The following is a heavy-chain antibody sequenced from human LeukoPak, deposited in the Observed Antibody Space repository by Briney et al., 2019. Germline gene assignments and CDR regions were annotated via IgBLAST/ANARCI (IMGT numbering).Heavy chain of an antibody. Sequence: SETLSLTCTVSVGSISISSYYWGWIRQPPGKGLGWIGSIYYSGSTYYNPSRKSRVTISVDTSKNQFSLKLSSVTAADTAVYYCPRLGRYYYDSSGYLSAIDYWGPGTLVTVSS. V-gene: IGHV4-39*01. CDR1: VGSISISSYY. D-gene: IGHD3-22*01. CDR2: IYYSGST. J-gene: IGHJ4*02. CDR3: PRLGRYYYDSSGYLSAIDY.